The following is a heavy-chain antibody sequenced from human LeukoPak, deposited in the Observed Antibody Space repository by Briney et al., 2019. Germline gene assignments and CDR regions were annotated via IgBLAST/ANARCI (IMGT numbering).Heavy chain of an antibody. CDR1: GFTFHDYA. D-gene: IGHD4-17*01. V-gene: IGHV3-9*01. J-gene: IGHJ4*02. Sequence: GRSLRLSCAASGFTFHDYAMHWVRHAPGKGLEGVSGISWNIDNIDYADSVRGRFTISRDNAKNSLYLQMNSLRAEDTALYYCAKGYDYGFDYWGQGTLVTVSS. CDR3: AKGYDYGFDY. CDR2: ISWNIDNI.